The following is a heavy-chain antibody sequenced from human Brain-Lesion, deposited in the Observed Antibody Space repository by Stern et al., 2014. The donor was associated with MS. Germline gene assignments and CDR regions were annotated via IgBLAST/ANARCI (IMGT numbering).Heavy chain of an antibody. CDR2: IWPGDSDT. CDR3: ARRGDSSSSGFDY. Sequence: EDQLGESGAEVKKPGESLKISCKGSGYRFTSNWIGWVRQMPGKGLEWTGIIWPGDSDTRYSPSFQGQVTISADKSISTAYLQWSSLQASDTAMYYCARRGDSSSSGFDYWGQGTLVIVSS. V-gene: IGHV5-51*01. J-gene: IGHJ4*02. D-gene: IGHD6-6*01. CDR1: GYRFTSNW.